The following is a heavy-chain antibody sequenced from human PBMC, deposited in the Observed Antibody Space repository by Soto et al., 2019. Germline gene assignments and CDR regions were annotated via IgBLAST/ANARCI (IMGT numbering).Heavy chain of an antibody. CDR2: IRDKANSYTT. J-gene: IGHJ4*02. CDR1: GFTFSDHD. Sequence: EVQLVESGGGLVQPGGSLRLSCAASGFTFSDHDMDWVRQAPGKGLEWVGLIRDKANSYTTEYAASVRGRFTISGDESKNSVYLQMNSLKTEYTAVYYCARRPGSGRSVDYWGQGTLVTVSS. V-gene: IGHV3-72*01. CDR3: ARRPGSGRSVDY. D-gene: IGHD3-10*01.